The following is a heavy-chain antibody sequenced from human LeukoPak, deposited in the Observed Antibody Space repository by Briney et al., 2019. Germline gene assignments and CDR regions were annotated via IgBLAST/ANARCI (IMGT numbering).Heavy chain of an antibody. D-gene: IGHD1-26*01. CDR3: AKDDQPPVLSGILHY. V-gene: IGHV3-30*02. CDR2: IRYDGSNK. J-gene: IGHJ4*02. CDR1: GFTFSSYG. Sequence: PGGSLRLSCAASGFTFSSYGMHWVRQAPGKGLEWVAFIRYDGSNKYYADSVKGRFTISRDNSKNTLYLQMNSLRAEDTAVYYCAKDDQPPVLSGILHYWGQGTLVTVSS.